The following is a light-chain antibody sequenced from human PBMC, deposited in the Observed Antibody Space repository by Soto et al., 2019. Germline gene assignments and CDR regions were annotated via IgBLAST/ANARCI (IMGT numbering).Light chain of an antibody. J-gene: IGKJ1*01. CDR1: QRLLHITGETF. V-gene: IGKV1-39*01. Sequence: DIVMTQSPLSLPLPPGEPPSLSCRPSQRLLHITGETFLFWYQQRPGKAPNXLIYSASSLQSGVPSRFSGSGSGTDFTLTISSLQPEDVATYYCQQSYITPVTFGQGTKVDI. CDR3: QQSYITPVT. CDR2: SAS.